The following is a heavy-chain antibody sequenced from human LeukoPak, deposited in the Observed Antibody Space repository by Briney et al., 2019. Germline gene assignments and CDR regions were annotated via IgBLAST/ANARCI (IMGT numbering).Heavy chain of an antibody. CDR1: GFTFSSYA. J-gene: IGHJ4*02. CDR3: ARDLWLDS. CDR2: ISYDGSNK. Sequence: GRSLRLSCAASGFTFSSYAMHWVRQAPGKGLEWVAVISYDGSNKYYADSVKGRFTISRDNSKNTLYLQMNSLRVEDTAVFYCARDLWLDSWGQGTLVTVSP. V-gene: IGHV3-30*04.